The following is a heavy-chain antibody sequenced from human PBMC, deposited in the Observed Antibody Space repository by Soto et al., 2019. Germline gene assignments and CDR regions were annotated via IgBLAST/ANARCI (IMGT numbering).Heavy chain of an antibody. CDR1: GGSCSSYY. CDR2: IYYSWRT. J-gene: IGHJ6*02. D-gene: IGHD3-22*01. V-gene: IGHV4-59*01. Sequence: TSETLSLTCTVSGGSCSSYYWSWIRQPPGKGLEGIGHIYYSWRTNYNPSLKSRVTISGDTPKNQLSLKLSSVTAADTAVYYCARDYYYDSRGYPGAYYYGMDVWGQGTTVTVSS. CDR3: ARDYYYDSRGYPGAYYYGMDV.